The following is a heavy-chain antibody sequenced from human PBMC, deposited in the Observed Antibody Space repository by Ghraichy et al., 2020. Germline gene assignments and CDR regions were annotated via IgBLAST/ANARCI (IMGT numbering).Heavy chain of an antibody. V-gene: IGHV3-23*01. CDR2: IWSTDGST. CDR3: AKGICSSTSCSYCFDY. CDR1: GFTFSSYA. D-gene: IGHD2-2*01. J-gene: IGHJ4*02. Sequence: GGSLRLSCAASGFTFSSYAMNWVRQAPGKGLEWVSGIWSTDGSTYYTDSVKGRFTISRDSSKNTVYLQMNSLRAEDTAIYYCAKGICSSTSCSYCFDYWGQGTLVTVS.